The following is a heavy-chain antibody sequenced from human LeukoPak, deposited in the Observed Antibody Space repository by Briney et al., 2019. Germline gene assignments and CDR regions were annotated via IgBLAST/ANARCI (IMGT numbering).Heavy chain of an antibody. CDR2: IDSSSSYT. Sequence: AGSLRLSCAVSGFTFSNYGMNWLRQAPGKGLGWVSSIDSSSSYTNYANSVKGRFTISRDRAKNSLYLQMNSLRAEDTAVYYCARGTRGDYYYFEYWGQGTLVTVSS. J-gene: IGHJ4*02. CDR3: ARGTRGDYYYFEY. CDR1: GFTFSNYG. V-gene: IGHV3-21*04. D-gene: IGHD2-21*02.